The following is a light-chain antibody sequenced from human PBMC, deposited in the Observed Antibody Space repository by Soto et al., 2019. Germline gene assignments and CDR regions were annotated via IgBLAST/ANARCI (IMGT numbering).Light chain of an antibody. CDR2: AAS. J-gene: IGKJ5*01. V-gene: IGKV1-12*01. CDR1: QGISNW. CDR3: QQANSFPIT. Sequence: DIQMTQSPSSLSASVGDRVTITCRASQGISNWLAWYQQKPGKAPKLLIFAASSLQSGVPARFSGSGSGTDFTLRISSLQPEDFATYYCQQANSFPITFGQGTRLEIK.